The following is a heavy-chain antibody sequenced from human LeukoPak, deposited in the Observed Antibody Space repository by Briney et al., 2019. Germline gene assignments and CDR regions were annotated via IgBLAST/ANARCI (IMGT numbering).Heavy chain of an antibody. J-gene: IGHJ5*02. CDR3: ARDPLRYFDWPEDWLDP. CDR2: ISAYNGNT. D-gene: IGHD3-9*01. V-gene: IGHV1-18*01. CDR1: GYTFTSYG. Sequence: ASVKVSCKASGYTFTSYGISWVRQAPGQGLEWMGWISAYNGNTNYAQKLQGRVTMTTDTSTSTAYMELRSLRSDDTAVYYCARDPLRYFDWPEDWLDPWGQGTLVTVSS.